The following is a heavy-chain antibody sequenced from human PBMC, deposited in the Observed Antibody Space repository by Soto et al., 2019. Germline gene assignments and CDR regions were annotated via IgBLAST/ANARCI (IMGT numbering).Heavy chain of an antibody. CDR1: GYTFTTFA. V-gene: IGHV1-3*01. Sequence: ASVKLSCKASGYTFTTFAMHWVRLAPGQRLEWVGWINSVTGDTKYSQKFQGRVTITRDTSASTVYMELNSLGSQDTAVYYCARSPRMAAPHAYFDYWGQGHAVTFTS. CDR3: ARSPRMAAPHAYFDY. CDR2: INSVTGDT. J-gene: IGHJ4*02. D-gene: IGHD6-6*01.